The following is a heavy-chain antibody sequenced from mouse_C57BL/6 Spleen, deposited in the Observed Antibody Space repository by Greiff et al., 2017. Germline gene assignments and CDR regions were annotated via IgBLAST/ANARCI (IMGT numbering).Heavy chain of an antibody. CDR3: TSMGDGYFGFAY. D-gene: IGHD2-3*01. Sequence: VQLKQSGPELVKPGASVKISCKATGYSFTGYYMNWVKQSPEKSLEWIGEINPSTGGTTYNQKFKAKATLTVEKSSSTAYMQLKSLTSEDSAVYYCTSMGDGYFGFAYGGQGTLVTVAA. J-gene: IGHJ3*01. CDR2: INPSTGGT. V-gene: IGHV1-42*01. CDR1: GYSFTGYY.